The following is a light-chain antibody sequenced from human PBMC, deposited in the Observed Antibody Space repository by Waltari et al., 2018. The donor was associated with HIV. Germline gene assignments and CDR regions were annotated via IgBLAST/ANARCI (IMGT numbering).Light chain of an antibody. CDR2: SAS. CDR1: RTIRTY. Sequence: DIQMTQSPSSLSASVGESVTFTCRSSRTIRTYLNWYQRTLGRPPRLLIFSASSLQSGVSSRFTGGGSGTEFTLTINNLQPEDFATYYCEQSYDFPRTFGQGTTVG. J-gene: IGKJ1*01. V-gene: IGKV1-39*01. CDR3: EQSYDFPRT.